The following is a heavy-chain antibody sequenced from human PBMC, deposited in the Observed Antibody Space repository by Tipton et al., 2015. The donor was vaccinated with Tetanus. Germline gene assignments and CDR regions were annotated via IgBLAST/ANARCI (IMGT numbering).Heavy chain of an antibody. Sequence: TLSLTCAVSGVSISTSDWWSWVRQPPGKGLEWIGEIFHDGTTNYNPSLKSRVTISVDKSKSQFSLKWTSVTAADTAVYYCASHLGSCTSTSRQPFAYWGQGTLVTVSS. CDR1: GVSISTSDW. CDR2: IFHDGTT. D-gene: IGHD2-2*01. CDR3: ASHLGSCTSTSRQPFAY. V-gene: IGHV4-4*02. J-gene: IGHJ4*02.